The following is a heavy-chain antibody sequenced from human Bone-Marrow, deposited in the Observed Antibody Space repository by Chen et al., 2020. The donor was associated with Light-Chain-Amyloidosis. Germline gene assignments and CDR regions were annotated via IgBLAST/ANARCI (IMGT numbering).Heavy chain of an antibody. CDR2: DSETIIIT. J-gene: IGHJ4*02. Sequence: EVQLLESGGGLVQPGGSLRPSCVASGITFSSYAMNWVRQAPGKGLEWVSSDSETIIITYYSDSVKGLFTTSRHNSKSTVYLQMSSLRADDTAVYYCATRYCRGGSCYSPYFEYWGQGTLVTVSS. D-gene: IGHD2-15*01. CDR3: ATRYCRGGSCYSPYFEY. V-gene: IGHV3-23*01. CDR1: GITFSSYA.